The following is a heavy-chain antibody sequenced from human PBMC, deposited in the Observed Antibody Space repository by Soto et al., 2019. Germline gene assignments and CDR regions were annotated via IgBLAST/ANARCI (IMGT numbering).Heavy chain of an antibody. J-gene: IGHJ4*02. V-gene: IGHV3-23*01. Sequence: EVQLLESGGGLVQPGGSLRLSCAASGFSFSSYAMSWVRQAPEKGLEWVSAISGSGGSTYYADSVKGRFTISRDNSKNTLYLQMNSLRAEDTAVYYCAKGGLGDSSSWYGEVDYWGQGTLVTVSS. CDR1: GFSFSSYA. CDR3: AKGGLGDSSSWYGEVDY. D-gene: IGHD6-13*01. CDR2: ISGSGGST.